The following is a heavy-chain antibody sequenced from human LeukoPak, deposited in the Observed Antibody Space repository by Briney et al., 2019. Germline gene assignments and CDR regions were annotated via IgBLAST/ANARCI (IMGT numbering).Heavy chain of an antibody. D-gene: IGHD3-22*01. Sequence: LSLTCTVSGGSISSSSYYWGWIRQPPGKGLEWVGRTRDKDNSYTTEYAASVKGRFTISRDDSRNSLYLQMNSLKTEDTAVYYCARAYDTSGYSFDAFDMWGQGTMVTVSS. CDR2: TRDKDNSYTT. V-gene: IGHV3-72*01. J-gene: IGHJ3*02. CDR1: GGSISSSSYY. CDR3: ARAYDTSGYSFDAFDM.